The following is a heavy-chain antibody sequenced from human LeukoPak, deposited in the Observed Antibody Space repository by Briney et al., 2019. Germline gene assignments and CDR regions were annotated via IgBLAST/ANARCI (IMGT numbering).Heavy chain of an antibody. V-gene: IGHV1-2*02. D-gene: IGHD6-19*01. Sequence: ASVKVSCKASGYTFTGYYMHWVRQAPGQGLECMGWINPNSGGTNYAQKFQGRVTMTSDTSITTVYMELSRLRSGDTAVYYCARRVFSGWGYYFDYWGQGTLVTVSS. J-gene: IGHJ4*02. CDR1: GYTFTGYY. CDR2: INPNSGGT. CDR3: ARRVFSGWGYYFDY.